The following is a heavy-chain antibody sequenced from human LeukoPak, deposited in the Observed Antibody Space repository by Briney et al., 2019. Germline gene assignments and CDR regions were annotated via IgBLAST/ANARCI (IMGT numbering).Heavy chain of an antibody. Sequence: SQTLSLTCAISGDGVSSSSAAWSRIRQSPSRGLEWLGRTYHRSKWYYDYAVSMKSRITINPDTSKNQISLQLKSVTPEDTAVYYCAREPDSSGYFYSWFDFWGQGTLVTVSS. CDR2: TYHRSKWYY. CDR3: AREPDSSGYFYSWFDF. CDR1: GDGVSSSSAA. J-gene: IGHJ5*01. V-gene: IGHV6-1*01. D-gene: IGHD3-22*01.